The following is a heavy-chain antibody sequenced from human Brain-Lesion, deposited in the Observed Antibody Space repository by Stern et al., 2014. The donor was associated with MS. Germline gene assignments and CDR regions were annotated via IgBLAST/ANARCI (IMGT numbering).Heavy chain of an antibody. D-gene: IGHD2-2*01. J-gene: IGHJ4*02. CDR2: MNPYRGNT. CDR1: GYTFSSYD. Sequence: VQLVESGAEVKKPGASVKVSCKASGYTFSSYDITWVRQASGHGLEWMGGMNPYRGNTGYAQKFKGRVSMTSDPSISTVYMELTSLTSDDTAVYFCARAVRNQLLSEYWGQGTLVTVSS. CDR3: ARAVRNQLLSEY. V-gene: IGHV1-8*01.